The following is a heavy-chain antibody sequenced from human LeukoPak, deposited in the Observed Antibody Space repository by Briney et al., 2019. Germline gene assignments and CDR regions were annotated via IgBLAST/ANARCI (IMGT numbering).Heavy chain of an antibody. V-gene: IGHV4-4*07. J-gene: IGHJ4*02. D-gene: IGHD3-16*01. CDR2: IYTSGST. Sequence: SSETLSLTCTVSGGSISSYYWSWIRQPAGKGLEWIGRIYTSGSTNYNPSLKSRVTMSVDTSKNQFSLKLSSVTAADTAVYYCARKAPRAKHCWGNACYTGAPPHYFDYWGQGTLVTVSS. CDR1: GGSISSYY. CDR3: ARKAPRAKHCWGNACYTGAPPHYFDY.